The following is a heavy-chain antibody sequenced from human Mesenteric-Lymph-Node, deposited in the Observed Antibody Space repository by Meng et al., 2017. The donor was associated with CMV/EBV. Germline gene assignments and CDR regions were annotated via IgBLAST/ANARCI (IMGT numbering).Heavy chain of an antibody. CDR1: GFTFSSYA. V-gene: IGHV3-30-3*01. J-gene: IGHJ6*02. CDR3: ARDGALRTRYRWNDGSPYGLDV. Sequence: GGSLRLSCAASGFTFSSYAMHWVRQAPGKGLEWVAVISYDGSNKNYADSVKGRFTISRDSSKNTVYLQMNSLRAEDTAVIYCARDGALRTRYRWNDGSPYGLDVWGQGTTVTVSS. D-gene: IGHD1-1*01. CDR2: ISYDGSNK.